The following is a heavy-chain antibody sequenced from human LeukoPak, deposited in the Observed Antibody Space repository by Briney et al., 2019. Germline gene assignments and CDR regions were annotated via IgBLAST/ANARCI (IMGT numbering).Heavy chain of an antibody. CDR1: GGSLSPYY. Sequence: PSETLSLTCIISGGSLSPYYWNWIRQPAGKGLEWIGRIYSSGTTNYNPSLRSRVSMSVDTSKNQFSLKLSSVIAADTAVYYCAREGGYCNSGYRYISLDYWGQGALLTVSS. CDR2: IYSSGTT. CDR3: AREGGYCNSGYRYISLDY. D-gene: IGHD2-2*03. V-gene: IGHV4-4*07. J-gene: IGHJ4*02.